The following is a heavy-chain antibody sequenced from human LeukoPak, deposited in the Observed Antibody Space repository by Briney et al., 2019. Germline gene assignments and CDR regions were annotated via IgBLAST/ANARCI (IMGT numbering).Heavy chain of an antibody. J-gene: IGHJ4*02. CDR1: GYSISSGYY. CDR2: IYHSGST. D-gene: IGHD6-6*01. Sequence: PSETLSLTCAVSGYSISSGYYWGWIRQPPGKGLEWIGSIYHSGSTYYNPSLKSRVTISVDTSKNQFSLKLSSVTAADTAVYYCARDLRGQLGRDYFDYWGQGTLVTVSS. CDR3: ARDLRGQLGRDYFDY. V-gene: IGHV4-38-2*02.